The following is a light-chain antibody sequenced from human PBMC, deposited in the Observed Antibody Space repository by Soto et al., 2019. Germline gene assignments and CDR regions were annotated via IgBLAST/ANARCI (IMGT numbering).Light chain of an antibody. J-gene: IGKJ1*01. V-gene: IGKV1-5*03. CDR2: QAS. Sequence: DIQMTQSPSTLSASVGDRVSITCRASQSISRQLAWYQQKPGKAPNLLIYQASNLETGVPSRFTGSGSGTEFTLTISSLQPDDVVTYYCLQYQSYWTFGQGTKVQVK. CDR3: LQYQSYWT. CDR1: QSISRQ.